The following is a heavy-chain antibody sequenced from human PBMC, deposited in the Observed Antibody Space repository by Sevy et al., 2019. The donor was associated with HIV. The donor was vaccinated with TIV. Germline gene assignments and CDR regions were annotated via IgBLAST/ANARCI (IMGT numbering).Heavy chain of an antibody. CDR1: GISLSTSGMG. D-gene: IGHD4-17*01. Sequence: SGPTLVNPTQTLTLTCTFSGISLSTSGMGVGWIRQPPGKALEWLALIYWDDDKRYSPSLKSRLTITKDTSKNQVVLTMTNMDPVDTATYYCAHWLYADYVTNFDYWGQGTLVTVSS. CDR3: AHWLYADYVTNFDY. J-gene: IGHJ4*02. V-gene: IGHV2-5*02. CDR2: IYWDDDK.